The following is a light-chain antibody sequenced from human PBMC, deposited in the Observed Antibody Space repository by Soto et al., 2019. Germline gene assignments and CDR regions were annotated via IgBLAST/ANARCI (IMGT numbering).Light chain of an antibody. CDR3: QQLNRYPIT. CDR1: QGLSSD. CDR2: PAS. J-gene: IGKJ5*01. V-gene: IGKV1-9*01. Sequence: DIQLTQSPSFLSASVVDRVTITGRASQGLSSDLAWYQHKPGKAPKLLIYPASTLSTGVPLRFSGSGSGTEFTLTISSLQPEDFATYYCQQLNRYPITFGQGTRLEIK.